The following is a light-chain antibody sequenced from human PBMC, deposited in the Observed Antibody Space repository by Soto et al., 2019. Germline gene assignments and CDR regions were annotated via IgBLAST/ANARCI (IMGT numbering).Light chain of an antibody. CDR1: QSILYSSNNNNY. CDR3: QHYYSTPYT. J-gene: IGKJ2*01. V-gene: IGKV4-1*01. CDR2: WAP. Sequence: DIVMTQSPDALAVSLGERATINSKSSQSILYSSNNNNYLARYQQKPGQPPKLLVSWAPTRESGVPDRFSGSGSGTDFTLTISSLQAEDVAVYYCQHYYSTPYTFGQGAKVDIK.